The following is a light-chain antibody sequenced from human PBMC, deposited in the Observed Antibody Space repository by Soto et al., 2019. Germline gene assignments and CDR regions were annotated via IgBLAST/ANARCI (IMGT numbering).Light chain of an antibody. J-gene: IGKJ2*01. CDR3: MQGTHWPYT. Sequence: DVVMTQSPLSLSVTLGQPAAISCRSSQSLVFSDGSTLLNWFQQRPGQPPRRLIYGVSNRDSGVPGRFSGSGSGNYFTLNINRVEAEDVGLYYCMQGTHWPYTFGQGTKLEIK. CDR1: QSLVFSDGSTL. CDR2: GVS. V-gene: IGKV2-30*01.